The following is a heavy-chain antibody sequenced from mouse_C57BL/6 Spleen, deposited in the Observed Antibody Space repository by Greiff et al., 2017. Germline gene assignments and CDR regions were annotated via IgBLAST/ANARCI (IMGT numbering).Heavy chain of an antibody. V-gene: IGHV1-80*01. Sequence: VQLQQSGAELVKPGASVKISCKASGYAFSSYWMNWVKQRPGKGLEWIGQIYPGDGDTNYNGKFKGKATLTADKSSSTAYMQLSSLTSEDSAVYLCARQGTLYYDYDGYWYFDVWGTGTTVTVSS. CDR1: GYAFSSYW. J-gene: IGHJ1*03. CDR2: IYPGDGDT. CDR3: ARQGTLYYDYDGYWYFDV. D-gene: IGHD2-4*01.